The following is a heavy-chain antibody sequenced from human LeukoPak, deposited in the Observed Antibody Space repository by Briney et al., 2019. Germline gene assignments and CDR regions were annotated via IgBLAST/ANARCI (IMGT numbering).Heavy chain of an antibody. CDR2: IYHSGST. V-gene: IGHV4-38-2*01. Sequence: SETLSLTCAVSGYSMSSGYYWGWIRQPPRKVLEWIGSIYHSGSTYYNPSLKSRVTISVDTSKNFSLNLSSVTAADTAVYYCARGNSDWLNWFDPWGQGTLVTVSS. D-gene: IGHD6-19*01. CDR3: ARGNSDWLNWFDP. J-gene: IGHJ5*02. CDR1: GYSMSSGYY.